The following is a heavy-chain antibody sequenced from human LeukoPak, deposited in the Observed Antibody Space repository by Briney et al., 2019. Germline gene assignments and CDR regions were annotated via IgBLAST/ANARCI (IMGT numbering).Heavy chain of an antibody. V-gene: IGHV1-2*02. CDR1: GYTFTVYY. CDR3: ARGKSFGYYYDSSGYYGYDY. J-gene: IGHJ4*02. Sequence: ASVKVSCKASGYTFTVYYMHWVRQAPGQGLEWMGWINPNSGGTNYAQKFQGRVTMTRDTSISTAYMGLSSLRSEDTAVYYCARGKSFGYYYDSSGYYGYDYWGQGTLVTVSS. CDR2: INPNSGGT. D-gene: IGHD3-22*01.